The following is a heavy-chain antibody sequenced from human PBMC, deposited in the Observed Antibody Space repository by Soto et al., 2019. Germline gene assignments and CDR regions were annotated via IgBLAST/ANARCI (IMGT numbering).Heavy chain of an antibody. CDR3: ARDDAFDI. Sequence: ASVKVSCKASGYTFTGYYIHWVRQAPGQGLEWMGWINPNGGGTNCAQKFQGRVSMTRDTSISTAFMDLSRLISDDTAIYYCARDDAFDIWGQGTLVTVSS. V-gene: IGHV1-2*02. CDR2: INPNGGGT. J-gene: IGHJ3*02. CDR1: GYTFTGYY.